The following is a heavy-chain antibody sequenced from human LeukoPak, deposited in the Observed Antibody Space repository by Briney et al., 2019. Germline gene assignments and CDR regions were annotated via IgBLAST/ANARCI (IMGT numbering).Heavy chain of an antibody. CDR3: ARDAVTTVIWDYYYGMDV. V-gene: IGHV1-69*04. CDR1: GGTFSSYA. J-gene: IGHJ6*02. Sequence: GASVKVSCKASGGTFSSYAISWVRQAPGQGLEWMGRIIPILGIANYAQKFQGRVTITADKSTSTAYMELSSLRSEDTAVYYCARDAVTTVIWDYYYGMDVWGQGTTVTVSS. D-gene: IGHD4-17*01. CDR2: IIPILGIA.